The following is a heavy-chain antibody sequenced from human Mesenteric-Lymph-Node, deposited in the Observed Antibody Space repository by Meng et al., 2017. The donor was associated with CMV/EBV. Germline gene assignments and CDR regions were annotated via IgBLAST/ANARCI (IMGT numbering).Heavy chain of an antibody. CDR3: ARQINNCFDP. Sequence: TPSLTGAVYGGSFSGYYWSWIRQPPGKGLEWIGEINHSGSTNYNPSLKSRVTISVDTSKNQFSLKLSSVTAADTAVYYCARQINNCFDPWGQGTLVTVSS. CDR1: GGSFSGYY. CDR2: INHSGST. V-gene: IGHV4-34*01. J-gene: IGHJ5*02.